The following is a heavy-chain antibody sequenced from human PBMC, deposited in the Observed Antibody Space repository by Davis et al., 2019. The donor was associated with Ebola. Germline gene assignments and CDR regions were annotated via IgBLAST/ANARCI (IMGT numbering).Heavy chain of an antibody. CDR2: IYYSGST. V-gene: IGHV4-39*01. D-gene: IGHD3-10*01. CDR1: GGSISSSSYY. J-gene: IGHJ6*02. CDR3: ARHVEYTKVRGVITSSGMDV. Sequence: SETLSLTCTVSGGSISSSSYYWGWIRQPPGKGLEWIGSIYYSGSTYYNPSLKSRVTISVDTSKNQFSLKLSSVTAADTAVYYCARHVEYTKVRGVITSSGMDVWGQGTTVTVSS.